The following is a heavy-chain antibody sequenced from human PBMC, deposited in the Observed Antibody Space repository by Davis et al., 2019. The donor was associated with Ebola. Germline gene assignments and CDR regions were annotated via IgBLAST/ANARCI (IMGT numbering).Heavy chain of an antibody. Sequence: SETLSLTCTVSGGSIIHYYWSWIRQSPGKGLEWIGYIYYTGNTNYNPSLKSRVSISVDTSKNQFSLKLTSVTAADTAVYYCARGDSYYDPSGYYAGPEAPDHWGQGTLVSVSS. CDR3: ARGDSYYDPSGYYAGPEAPDH. V-gene: IGHV4-59*12. J-gene: IGHJ4*02. CDR1: GGSIIHYY. CDR2: IYYTGNT. D-gene: IGHD3-22*01.